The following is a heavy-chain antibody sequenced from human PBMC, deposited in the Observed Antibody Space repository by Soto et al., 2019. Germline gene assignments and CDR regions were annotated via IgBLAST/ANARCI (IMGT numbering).Heavy chain of an antibody. J-gene: IGHJ6*02. V-gene: IGHV4-4*07. CDR3: ARELTYYDFWSGPLGVVDV. Sequence: PSETLSLTCTVSGGSISSYYWSWIRQPAGKGLEWIGRIYTSGSTNYNPSLKSRVTMSVDTSKNQFSLELSSVTAADTAVYYCARELTYYDFWSGPLGVVDVWGQGTTVTVSS. CDR1: GGSISSYY. D-gene: IGHD3-3*01. CDR2: IYTSGST.